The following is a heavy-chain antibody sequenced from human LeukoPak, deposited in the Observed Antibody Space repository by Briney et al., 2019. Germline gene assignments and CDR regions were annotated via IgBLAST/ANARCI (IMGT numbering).Heavy chain of an antibody. CDR2: INHSGST. Sequence: SETLSLTCAVYGGSFSGYYWSWIRQPPGKGLEWIGEINHSGSTNYNPSLKSRVTISVDTSKNQFSLKLSSVTAADTAVYYCAREGYSYGLRHDAFDIWGQGTMVTVSS. CDR1: GGSFSGYY. D-gene: IGHD5-18*01. CDR3: AREGYSYGLRHDAFDI. J-gene: IGHJ3*02. V-gene: IGHV4-34*01.